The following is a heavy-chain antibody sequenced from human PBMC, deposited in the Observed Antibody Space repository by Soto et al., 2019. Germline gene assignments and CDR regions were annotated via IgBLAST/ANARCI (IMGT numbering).Heavy chain of an antibody. J-gene: IGHJ4*02. CDR3: ATMYSSSWYVYFDY. V-gene: IGHV4-59*01. CDR2: IYYSGST. CDR1: GGSISSYY. Sequence: QVQLQESGPGLVKPSETLSLTCTVSGGSISSYYWSWIRQPPGKGLEWIGYIYYSGSTNYNPSLKSRVTISVDTSKNQFSLKLSSVTAADTAVYYCATMYSSSWYVYFDYWGQGTLVTVSS. D-gene: IGHD6-13*01.